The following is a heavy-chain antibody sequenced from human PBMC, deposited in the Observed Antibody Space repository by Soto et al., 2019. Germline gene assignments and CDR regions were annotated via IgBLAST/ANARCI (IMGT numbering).Heavy chain of an antibody. CDR3: AREVRGNGVFYYYYYGMDV. CDR2: INPNSGGT. V-gene: IGHV1-2*02. D-gene: IGHD2-8*01. CDR1: GYTFTGYY. Sequence: QVQLVQSGAEVKKPGASVKVSCKASGYTFTGYYMHWVRQAPGQGLEWMGWINPNSGGTNYAQKFQGRVTMTRDTSISTAYMELSRLRSDDTAVYYCAREVRGNGVFYYYYYGMDVWGQGTTVTVSS. J-gene: IGHJ6*02.